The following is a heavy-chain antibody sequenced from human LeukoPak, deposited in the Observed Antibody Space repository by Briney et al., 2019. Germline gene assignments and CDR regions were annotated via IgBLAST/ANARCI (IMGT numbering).Heavy chain of an antibody. D-gene: IGHD3-22*01. Sequence: NPSETLSLTCTVSGGSISSYYWSWIRQPPGKGLEWIGYIYYSGSTNYNPSLKSRVTISVDTSKNQFSLKLSSVTAADTAVYYCARLRAYYYDSSGYYNFDFWGQGTLVTVSS. CDR2: IYYSGST. CDR1: GGSISSYY. V-gene: IGHV4-59*08. CDR3: ARLRAYYYDSSGYYNFDF. J-gene: IGHJ4*02.